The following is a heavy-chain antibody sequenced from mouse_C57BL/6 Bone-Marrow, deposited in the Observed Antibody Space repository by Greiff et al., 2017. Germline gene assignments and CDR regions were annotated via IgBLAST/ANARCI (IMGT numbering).Heavy chain of an antibody. D-gene: IGHD1-1*01. CDR3: SEDAAVDYCAWGLLRYPFAY. CDR1: YTFSRRVH. CDR2: GQGLEWIG. Sequence: QVPLQQSGPELARPWASVKISCHAFYTFSRRVHFAIRDTNYWMQWVKQRPGQGLEWIGALSPGNGETRYNQKFTGKAHLTANKASSTADMQLSSHTSEDAAVDYCAWGLLRYPFAYWGQGTLVTVSA. J-gene: IGHJ3*01. V-gene: IGHV1-87*01.